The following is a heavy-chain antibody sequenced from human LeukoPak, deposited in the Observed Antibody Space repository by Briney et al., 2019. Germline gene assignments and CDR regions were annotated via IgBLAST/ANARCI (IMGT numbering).Heavy chain of an antibody. CDR1: GGSIRSNNHY. D-gene: IGHD1-14*01. V-gene: IGHV4-39*07. CDR3: ARTLNRWFDP. Sequence: SETLSLTCAVSGGSIRSNNHYWGWIRQPPGKGLEWIGNIYFNGNIAYNPSLQSRVTISVDTSKNQFSLKLSSVTAADTAVYYCARTLNRWFDPWGQGTLVTVSS. CDR2: IYFNGNI. J-gene: IGHJ5*02.